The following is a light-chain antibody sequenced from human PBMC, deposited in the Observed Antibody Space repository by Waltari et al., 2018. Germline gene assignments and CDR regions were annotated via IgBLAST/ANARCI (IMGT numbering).Light chain of an antibody. CDR3: CSLTSSRTVI. CDR2: DVA. Sequence: QSALTQPASVSESPGQSITISCTGTTGDVGAYNYVSWYHQPPGKAPKLLIYDVANRPSGVSDRFSGSKSGNTASLIISGLQAEDEADYYCCSLTSSRTVIFGGGTKLTVL. CDR1: TGDVGAYNY. J-gene: IGLJ2*01. V-gene: IGLV2-14*03.